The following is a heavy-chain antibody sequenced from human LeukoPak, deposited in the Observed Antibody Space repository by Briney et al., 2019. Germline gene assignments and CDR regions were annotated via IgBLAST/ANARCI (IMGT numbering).Heavy chain of an antibody. CDR1: GFTINIYG. V-gene: IGHV3-23*01. CDR2: VGGGNDI. CDR3: AKDATPRNSIWDLIDS. Sequence: GGSLRLSCAASGFTINIYGMSWVRQAPGKGLEWVSSVGGGNDIHYADYVRGRFTGSRDDATNTVYLQMNSVRAEDTAIYICAKDATPRNSIWDLIDSWGQGTLVTVSA. D-gene: IGHD1-7*01. J-gene: IGHJ4*02.